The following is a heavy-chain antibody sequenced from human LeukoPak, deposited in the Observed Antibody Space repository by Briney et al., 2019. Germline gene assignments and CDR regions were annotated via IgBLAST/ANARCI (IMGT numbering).Heavy chain of an antibody. D-gene: IGHD2-21*02. J-gene: IGHJ4*02. CDR2: INPNSGAT. CDR1: GYTFIGYY. CDR3: ARSRVTTIPNFDY. V-gene: IGHV1-2*02. Sequence: ASVKVSCKASGYTFIGYYIHWVRQAPGQGLEWMGWINPNSGATDYAQRFQGRVTMTRDTSISTTYMELSKLNSDDTAVYYCARSRVTTIPNFDYWGQGTLVTASS.